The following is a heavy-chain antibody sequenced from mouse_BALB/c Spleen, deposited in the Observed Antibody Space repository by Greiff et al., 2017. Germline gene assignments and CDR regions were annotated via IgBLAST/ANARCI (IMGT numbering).Heavy chain of an antibody. D-gene: IGHD1-1*01. J-gene: IGHJ2*01. CDR2: ISSGGSYT. Sequence: VQLKESGGDLVKPGGSLKLSCAASGFTFSSYGMSWVRQTPDKRLEWVATISSGGSYTYYPDSVKGRFTISRDNAKNTLYLQMSSLKSEDTAMYYCARRDTTVVAPFDYWGQGTTLTVSS. V-gene: IGHV5-6*01. CDR3: ARRDTTVVAPFDY. CDR1: GFTFSSYG.